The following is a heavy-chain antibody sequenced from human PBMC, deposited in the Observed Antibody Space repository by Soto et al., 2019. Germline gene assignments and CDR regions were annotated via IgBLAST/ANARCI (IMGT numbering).Heavy chain of an antibody. J-gene: IGHJ6*03. CDR3: ARDYPVFSLYSRRELYMDV. D-gene: IGHD6-13*01. CDR1: GFTFSSYG. Sequence: GGSLRLSCAASGFTFSSYGMHWVRQAPGKGLEWVAVIWYDGSNKYYADSVKGRFTISRDNSKNTLYLQMNSLRAEDTAVYYCARDYPVFSLYSRRELYMDVWGKGTTVTVSS. CDR2: IWYDGSNK. V-gene: IGHV3-33*01.